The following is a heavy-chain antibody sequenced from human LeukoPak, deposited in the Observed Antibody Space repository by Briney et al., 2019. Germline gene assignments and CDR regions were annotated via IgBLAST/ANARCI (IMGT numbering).Heavy chain of an antibody. V-gene: IGHV3-30*18. CDR1: GFTFSSYG. D-gene: IGHD3-3*01. Sequence: GGSLRLSCAASGFTFSSYGMHWVRQAPGKGLEWVAVISYDGSNKYYADSVKGRFTISRDNSKNTLYLQMNSLRAEDTAIYYCAKAPPPFTIFGVAAPYFDYWGQGTLVTVSS. CDR2: ISYDGSNK. CDR3: AKAPPPFTIFGVAAPYFDY. J-gene: IGHJ4*02.